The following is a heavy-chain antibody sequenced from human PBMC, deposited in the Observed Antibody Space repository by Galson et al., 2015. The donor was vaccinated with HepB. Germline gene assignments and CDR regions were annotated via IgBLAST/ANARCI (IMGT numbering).Heavy chain of an antibody. V-gene: IGHV3-23*01. Sequence: SLRLSCAATDFALSSSAMNWVRQAPGKGLEWVAGVTRPHTTYYADSVQGRFSISRDNSNNIVYLQMNSLRVDDTAIYYCASDHPSSGWPVFDNWGQGTLVTVAS. D-gene: IGHD6-19*01. J-gene: IGHJ4*02. CDR2: VTRPHTT. CDR1: DFALSSSA. CDR3: ASDHPSSGWPVFDN.